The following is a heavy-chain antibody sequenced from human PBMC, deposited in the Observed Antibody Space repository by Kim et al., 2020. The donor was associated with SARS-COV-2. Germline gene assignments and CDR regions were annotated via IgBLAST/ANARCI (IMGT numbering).Heavy chain of an antibody. J-gene: IGHJ3*02. Sequence: SVKVSCKASGGAFWNYAMHWVRQAPGQGLEWMGGIIPFFGTTTYAQTLQGRITITANESTSTGYMELSSLKSEDTAVYYCAGGRELDSIRLDAPDIWGQGTVVTVSS. CDR3: AGGRELDSIRLDAPDI. CDR1: GGAFWNYA. V-gene: IGHV1-69*13. CDR2: IIPFFGTT. D-gene: IGHD3-10*01.